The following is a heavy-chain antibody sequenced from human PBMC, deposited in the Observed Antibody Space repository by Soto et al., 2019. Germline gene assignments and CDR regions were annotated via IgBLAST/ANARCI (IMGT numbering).Heavy chain of an antibody. D-gene: IGHD1-7*01. CDR3: ATSLELQQRYYYYGMDV. CDR2: FDPEDGET. J-gene: IGHJ6*02. CDR1: GYTLTVLS. Sequence: ASVKVSCKVSGYTLTVLSMHWVRQAPGKGLEWMGGFDPEDGETIYAQKFQGRVTMTEDTSTDTAYMELSGLRSEDTAVYYCATSLELQQRYYYYGMDVWGQGTTVTVSS. V-gene: IGHV1-24*01.